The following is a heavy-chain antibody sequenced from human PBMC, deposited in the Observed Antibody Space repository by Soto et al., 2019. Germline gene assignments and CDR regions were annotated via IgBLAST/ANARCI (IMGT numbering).Heavy chain of an antibody. CDR2: ISSSSSTI. J-gene: IGHJ4*02. V-gene: IGHV3-48*02. Sequence: EVQLVESGGGLVQPGGSLRLSCAASGFTFSSYSMNWVRQAPGKGLEWVSYISSSSSTIYYADSVKGRFTISRDNAKNSXXLQMNSLRDEDTAVYYCARAKPYCSGGSCSLDFDYWGQGTLVTVSS. D-gene: IGHD2-15*01. CDR3: ARAKPYCSGGSCSLDFDY. CDR1: GFTFSSYS.